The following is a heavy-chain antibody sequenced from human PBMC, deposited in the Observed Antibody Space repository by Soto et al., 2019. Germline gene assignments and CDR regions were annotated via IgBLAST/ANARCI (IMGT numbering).Heavy chain of an antibody. Sequence: PSQTLSLTCSISGDSVSSNGAAWNWIRQSPSRGLEWLGRTYYRSKWYNDHAVSVKSRITINPDTSNNQFSLQLNSVTPEDTSVYYCARDLFGTSYAFHXWGQGTLFTVSX. D-gene: IGHD6-6*01. V-gene: IGHV6-1*01. CDR1: GDSVSSNGAA. CDR2: TYYRSKWYN. CDR3: ARDLFGTSYAFHX. J-gene: IGHJ4*02.